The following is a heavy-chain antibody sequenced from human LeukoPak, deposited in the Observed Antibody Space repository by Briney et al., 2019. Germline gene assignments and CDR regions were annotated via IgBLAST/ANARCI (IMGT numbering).Heavy chain of an antibody. D-gene: IGHD6-19*01. CDR2: INTGGGT. J-gene: IGHJ4*02. V-gene: IGHV3-23*01. CDR3: AKAFSAWACEY. CDR1: GFTFSHYA. Sequence: GGSLRLSCAAAGFTFSHYAMTWVRQAPGEGLEWVSSINTGGGTYYAASVKGRFTISRDDSKNTPYLQMDSLRAEDTAVYYCAKAFSAWACEYRGQGTLVTVSS.